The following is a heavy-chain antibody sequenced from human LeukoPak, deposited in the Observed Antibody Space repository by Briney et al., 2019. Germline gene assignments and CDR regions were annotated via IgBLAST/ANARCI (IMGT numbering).Heavy chain of an antibody. CDR3: ARGDFWSGYSGYFDY. V-gene: IGHV4-59*12. CDR1: GGSISSYY. D-gene: IGHD3-3*01. CDR2: IYHSGST. Sequence: PSETLSLTCTVSGGSISSYYWSWIRQPPGKGLEWIGYIYHSGSTYYNPSLKSRVTISVDRSKNQFSLKLSSVTAADTAVYYCARGDFWSGYSGYFDYWGQGTLVTVSS. J-gene: IGHJ4*02.